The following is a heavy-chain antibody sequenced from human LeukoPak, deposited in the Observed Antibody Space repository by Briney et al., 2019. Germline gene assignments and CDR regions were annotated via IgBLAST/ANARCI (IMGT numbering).Heavy chain of an antibody. J-gene: IGHJ4*02. CDR1: GFTFSTHG. Sequence: PGGSLRLSCAASGFTFSTHGMAWVRQAPGKGLEWVSGLGRSGENKYYADSVKGRFTISRDNSKNTLYLQMNSLRAEDTAVYYCAKDSWGGSYYPPRPVIDYWGQGTLVTVSS. CDR3: AKDSWGGSYYPPRPVIDY. CDR2: LGRSGENK. V-gene: IGHV3-23*01. D-gene: IGHD1-26*01.